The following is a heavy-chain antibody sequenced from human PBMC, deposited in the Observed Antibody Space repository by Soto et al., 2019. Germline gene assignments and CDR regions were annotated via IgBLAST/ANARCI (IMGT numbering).Heavy chain of an antibody. CDR2: ISGSGGST. J-gene: IGHJ1*01. V-gene: IGHV3-23*01. Sequence: LRLSCAASGFTFSSYAMSWVRQAPGKGLEWVSVISGSGGSTYYADSVKGRFTISRDNSKNTLYLQMNSLRAEDTAVYYCAKGTNYYDSSGYYRSPEYFQHWGQGTLVTVSS. CDR1: GFTFSSYA. D-gene: IGHD3-22*01. CDR3: AKGTNYYDSSGYYRSPEYFQH.